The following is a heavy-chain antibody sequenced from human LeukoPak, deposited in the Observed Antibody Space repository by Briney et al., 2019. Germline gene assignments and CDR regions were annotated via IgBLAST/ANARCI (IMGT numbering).Heavy chain of an antibody. CDR2: ISHDGTNK. CDR1: GWAFSKYG. CDR3: ARGPGALDY. D-gene: IGHD2-2*01. V-gene: IGHV3-30*03. J-gene: IGHJ4*02. Sequence: GGSLRLSCAASGWAFSKYGMHSVRQAPGKGLEGVALISHDGTNKNHADSVKGRFTISRDNSNNTLYMQMNSLSSEDTAVYYCARGPGALDYWGQGTLVTVSS.